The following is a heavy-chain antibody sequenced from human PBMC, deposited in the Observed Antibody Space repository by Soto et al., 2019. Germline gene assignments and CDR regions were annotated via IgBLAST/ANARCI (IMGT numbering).Heavy chain of an antibody. CDR3: ARDSSKYTYGSFYFDY. D-gene: IGHD5-18*01. CDR2: ISYSSATI. J-gene: IGHJ4*02. Sequence: PWGSLIVFCAASVFTFSNYGINWVRQAPGRGLELISFISYSSATIHYADSVRGRFTISRDNANNSLYLEMSSLRDEDTAVYFCARDSSKYTYGSFYFDYWGQGTLVTGSS. CDR1: VFTFSNYG. V-gene: IGHV3-48*02.